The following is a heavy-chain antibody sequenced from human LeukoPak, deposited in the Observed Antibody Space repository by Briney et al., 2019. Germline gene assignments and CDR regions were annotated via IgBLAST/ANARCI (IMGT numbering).Heavy chain of an antibody. CDR1: GFSLSTSGVG. Sequence: SGPTLVKPTQTLTLTCTFSGFSLSTSGVGVGWISQPPGTGLEWLALIYWNDDKRYSPSLKSRLTITKDTSKNQVVLTMTNMDPVDTATYYCAHRGARDILTGYSYGMDGWGQGTTVTVSS. V-gene: IGHV2-5*01. CDR2: IYWNDDK. D-gene: IGHD3-9*01. CDR3: AHRGARDILTGYSYGMDG. J-gene: IGHJ6*02.